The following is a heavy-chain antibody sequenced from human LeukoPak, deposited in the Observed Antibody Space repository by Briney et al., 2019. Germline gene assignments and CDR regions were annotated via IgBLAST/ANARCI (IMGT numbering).Heavy chain of an antibody. V-gene: IGHV5-51*01. CDR3: ARPRVRGVMSPIFGY. D-gene: IGHD3-10*01. CDR2: IYPGDSDT. CDR1: GYSFISYW. J-gene: IGHJ4*02. Sequence: GESLKISCKGSGYSFISYWIGWVRQKPRKCLEWMGHIYPGDSDTTYSPSFQGQVTISADRSISTAYLQWSSLKASDTAMFYCARPRVRGVMSPIFGYWGQGTLVTVSS.